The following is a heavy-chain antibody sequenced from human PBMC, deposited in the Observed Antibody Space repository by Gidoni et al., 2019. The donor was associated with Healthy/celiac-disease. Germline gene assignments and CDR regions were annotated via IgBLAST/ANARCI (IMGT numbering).Heavy chain of an antibody. CDR2: MCTDGDT. Sequence: EVQLVGSGGGLVQPGGSLRLSCAASGFTFSSYDMHWVRPATGKGLEWVSAMCTDGDTYYPGSVKGRFTNSRENAKNSLYLQMNSLRAGDTAVYYCARAGRVGDPWYFDLWGRGTLVTVSS. CDR3: ARAGRVGDPWYFDL. CDR1: GFTFSSYD. J-gene: IGHJ2*01. V-gene: IGHV3-13*01. D-gene: IGHD3-16*01.